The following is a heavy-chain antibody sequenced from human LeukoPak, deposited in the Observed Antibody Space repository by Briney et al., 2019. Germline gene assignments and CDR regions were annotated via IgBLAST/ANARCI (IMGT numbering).Heavy chain of an antibody. CDR1: GGSISSGDYS. J-gene: IGHJ6*02. Sequence: PSETLSLTCTVSGGSISSGDYSWSWIRQPPGKGLEWIGYIYYSGSTYYNPSLKSRVTISVDTSKNQFSLKLSSVTAADTAVYYCARDVWGSYRSPLYYYGMDVWGQGTTVTVSS. V-gene: IGHV4-30-4*01. CDR2: IYYSGST. CDR3: ARDVWGSYRSPLYYYGMDV. D-gene: IGHD3-16*02.